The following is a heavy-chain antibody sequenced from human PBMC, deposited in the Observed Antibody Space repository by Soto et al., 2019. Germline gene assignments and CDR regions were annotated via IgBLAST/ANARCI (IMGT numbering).Heavy chain of an antibody. Sequence: GGSLRLSCAASGFTFNNYGIHWVRQAPGKGLEWVAVISFDGSKKYYADSVKGRFTTSRDNSKNTLFLHMNSLRAADTAVYYCARGQRALITYGPFDPWGQGTLVTVSS. CDR2: ISFDGSKK. CDR3: ARGQRALITYGPFDP. CDR1: GFTFNNYG. V-gene: IGHV3-30*03. J-gene: IGHJ5*02. D-gene: IGHD4-17*01.